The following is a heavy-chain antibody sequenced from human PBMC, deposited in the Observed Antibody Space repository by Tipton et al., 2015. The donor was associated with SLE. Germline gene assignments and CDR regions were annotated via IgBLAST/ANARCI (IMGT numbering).Heavy chain of an antibody. CDR2: INHRGST. D-gene: IGHD3-16*01. CDR3: ARQPAWGTSSSYGLDV. Sequence: TLSLTCAVYGGSISSSSSYYWAWIRQPPGKGVEWIGEINHRGSTNYNPSLKSRVTISVDTSTNQFSLKLTSVTAADTAVYYCARQPAWGTSSSYGLDVWGQGTTVTVSS. J-gene: IGHJ6*02. V-gene: IGHV4-39*01. CDR1: GGSISSSSSYY.